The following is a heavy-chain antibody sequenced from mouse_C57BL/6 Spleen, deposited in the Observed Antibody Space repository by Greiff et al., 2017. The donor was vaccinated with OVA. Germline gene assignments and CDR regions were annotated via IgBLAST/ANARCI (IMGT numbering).Heavy chain of an antibody. Sequence: QVQLQQSGPGLVQPSQSLSITCTVSGFSLTSYGVHWVRQSPGKGLEWLGVLWSGGSTDSNAAFISRLSISKDNSKSQVFFKMNSLQADDTAIYYCARNYYGSSNYFDYWGQGTTLTVSS. D-gene: IGHD1-1*01. CDR3: ARNYYGSSNYFDY. CDR2: LWSGGST. CDR1: GFSLTSYG. V-gene: IGHV2-2*01. J-gene: IGHJ2*01.